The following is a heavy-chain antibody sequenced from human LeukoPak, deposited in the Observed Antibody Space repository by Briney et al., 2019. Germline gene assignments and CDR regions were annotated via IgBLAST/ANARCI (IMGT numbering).Heavy chain of an antibody. CDR1: GFTFDDYA. V-gene: IGHV3-9*01. CDR3: AKSSHSGSYEGWFDP. CDR2: ISWNSGSI. Sequence: GGSLRLSCAASGFTFDDYAMHWVRQAPGKGLEWVSGISWNSGSIGYADSVKGRFTISRDNAKNSLYLQMNSLRAEDTASYYCAKSSHSGSYEGWFDPWGQGTLVTVSS. D-gene: IGHD1-26*01. J-gene: IGHJ5*02.